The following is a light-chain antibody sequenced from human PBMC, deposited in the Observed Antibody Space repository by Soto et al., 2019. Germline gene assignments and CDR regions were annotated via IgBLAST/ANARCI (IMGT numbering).Light chain of an antibody. CDR2: GVT. V-gene: IGLV2-14*01. Sequence: QSALTQPASVSGSPGQSITISCTGTGSDIGAYNYVSWYQQHPGKAPKLIIHGVTHRPSGVSTRFSASKSAYTASLTISGLQAEDEADYYSSSFTTNYFYVFGPGPKLTVL. J-gene: IGLJ1*01. CDR3: SSFTTNYFYV. CDR1: GSDIGAYNY.